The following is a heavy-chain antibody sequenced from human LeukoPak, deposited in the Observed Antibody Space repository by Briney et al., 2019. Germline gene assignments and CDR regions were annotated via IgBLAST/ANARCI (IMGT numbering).Heavy chain of an antibody. Sequence: GRSLRLSCAASGFTFSSHALHWVRQAPGKGLEWVAVISYDGSTKYYADSVKGRFTISRENAKNSLYLQMNSLRAGDTAVYYCARAAYSSTWYSRYFDLWGRGTLVTVSS. D-gene: IGHD6-13*01. CDR2: ISYDGSTK. CDR3: ARAAYSSTWYSRYFDL. CDR1: GFTFSSHA. J-gene: IGHJ2*01. V-gene: IGHV3-30*14.